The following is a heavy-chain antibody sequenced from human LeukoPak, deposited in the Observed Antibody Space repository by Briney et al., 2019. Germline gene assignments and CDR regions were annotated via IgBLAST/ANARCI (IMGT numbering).Heavy chain of an antibody. Sequence: SETLSLACTVSGYSISSGYYWGWIRQPPGKGLEWIGSIYHSGSTYYNPSLKSRVTISVDTSKNQFSLKLSSVTAADTAVYYCARGVGVALDYWGQGTLVTVSS. CDR1: GYSISSGYY. D-gene: IGHD2-21*01. J-gene: IGHJ4*02. CDR2: IYHSGST. CDR3: ARGVGVALDY. V-gene: IGHV4-38-2*02.